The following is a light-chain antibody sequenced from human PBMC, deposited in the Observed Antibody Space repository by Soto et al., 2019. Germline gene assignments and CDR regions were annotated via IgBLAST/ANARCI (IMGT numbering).Light chain of an antibody. Sequence: QSALTQPPSASGSPGQSVTISCTGTFNDVGGYNYVSWYQQHPGKAPKLLIYEVTNRPSGVSDRFSGSKSGNTASLTISGLQAEDEANYYCNSYTTLSNRVFGTGTKVTVL. CDR1: FNDVGGYNY. V-gene: IGLV2-14*01. J-gene: IGLJ1*01. CDR2: EVT. CDR3: NSYTTLSNRV.